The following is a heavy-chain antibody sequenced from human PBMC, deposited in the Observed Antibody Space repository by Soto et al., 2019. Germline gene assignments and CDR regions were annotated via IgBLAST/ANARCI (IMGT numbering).Heavy chain of an antibody. J-gene: IGHJ3*02. CDR2: ISSSSSYI. Sequence: LSLTCAASGFTFSSYSMNWVRQAPGKGLEWVSSISSSSSYIYYADSVKGRFTISRDNAKNSLYLQMNSLRAEDTAVYYCATRSGFGDSHGSIWGQGTMVTVSS. V-gene: IGHV3-21*01. D-gene: IGHD3-10*01. CDR1: GFTFSSYS. CDR3: ATRSGFGDSHGSI.